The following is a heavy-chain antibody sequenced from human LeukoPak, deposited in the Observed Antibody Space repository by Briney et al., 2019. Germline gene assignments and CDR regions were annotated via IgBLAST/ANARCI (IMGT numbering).Heavy chain of an antibody. CDR1: GFTVSSNY. J-gene: IGHJ4*02. D-gene: IGHD1-26*01. V-gene: IGHV3-66*01. CDR3: AKYQILSGTYCFDY. Sequence: PGGSLRLSCAASGFTVSSNYMSWVRQAPGKGLEWVSVIYSGGGTYYADSVKGRFTSSRDNSKNILYLQRNSLRAEDTALYYCAKYQILSGTYCFDYWGQGTLVTVSS. CDR2: IYSGGGT.